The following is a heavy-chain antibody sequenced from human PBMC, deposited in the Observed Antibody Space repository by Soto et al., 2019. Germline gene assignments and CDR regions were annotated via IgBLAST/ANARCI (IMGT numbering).Heavy chain of an antibody. CDR2: VYYSGST. CDR3: ARIPYCTSTTCYFANY. D-gene: IGHD2-2*01. CDR1: GGSISSSSYY. Sequence: VSGGSISSSSYYWGWIRQPPGEGLEWIASVYYSGSTYYNPSLKSRVTISVDTSKNEFSLKLRSVTAADTAVYFCARIPYCTSTTCYFANYWGQGTLVTVSS. V-gene: IGHV4-39*01. J-gene: IGHJ4*02.